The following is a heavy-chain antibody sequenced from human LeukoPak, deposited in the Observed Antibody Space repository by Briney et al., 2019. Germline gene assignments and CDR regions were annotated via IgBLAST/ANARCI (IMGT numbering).Heavy chain of an antibody. V-gene: IGHV1-69*06. CDR3: ASRTEILPSGAQGVFDI. D-gene: IGHD3-10*01. CDR1: GGTFSSYA. Sequence: ASVKVSCKASGGTFSSYAISWVRQAPGQGLEWMGRIIPIFGTANYAQKFQGRVTITADKSTSTAYMELSSLRSEDTAVYYCASRTEILPSGAQGVFDIWGQGTMVTVSS. CDR2: IIPIFGTA. J-gene: IGHJ3*02.